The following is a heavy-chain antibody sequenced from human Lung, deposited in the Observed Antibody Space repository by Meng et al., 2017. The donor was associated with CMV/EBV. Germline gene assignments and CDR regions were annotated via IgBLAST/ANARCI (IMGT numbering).Heavy chain of an antibody. V-gene: IGHV4-34*01. J-gene: IGHJ5*02. D-gene: IGHD3-3*01. CDR2: INHSGST. CDR1: GGSFSGYY. CDR3: ARGRRGGFLEWLLSGNWVDH. Sequence: LXCAVYGGSFSGYYWSWIRQPPGKGLEWIGEINHSGSTNYNPSLKSRVTISVDTSKNQFSLKLSSVTAADTAVYYCARGRRGGFLEWLLSGNWVDHWXQGXLVTVSS.